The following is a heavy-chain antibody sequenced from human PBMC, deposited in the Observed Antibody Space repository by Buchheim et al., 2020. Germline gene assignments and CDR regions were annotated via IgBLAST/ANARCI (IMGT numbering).Heavy chain of an antibody. D-gene: IGHD6-6*01. J-gene: IGHJ6*02. V-gene: IGHV3-33*01. CDR2: IWYDGSNK. Sequence: QVWLVESGGGVVQPGTSLRLSCAASGFTFSDYGMHWVRQAPGKGLEWVTFIWYDGSNKFYADSVKGRFTISRDNSKNKLFLPMNSLRAEDTAVYYCARGGIAAREDDYAMDVWGQGTT. CDR3: ARGGIAAREDDYAMDV. CDR1: GFTFSDYG.